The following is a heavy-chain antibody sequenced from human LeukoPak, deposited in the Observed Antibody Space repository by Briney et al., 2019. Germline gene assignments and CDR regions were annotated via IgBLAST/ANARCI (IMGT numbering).Heavy chain of an antibody. V-gene: IGHV3-74*01. CDR1: GFTFSRYW. D-gene: IGHD3-22*01. J-gene: IGHJ1*01. CDR2: IKSDGST. CDR3: ARAPAEIGGYYPEYFRH. Sequence: GGSLRLSCAASGFTFSRYWMHWVRQAPGKGLVWVSRIKSDGSTNYADSVKGRFTISRDNAKNTVSLQMNSLRAEDTGVYYCARAPAEIGGYYPEYFRHWGQGTLVTV.